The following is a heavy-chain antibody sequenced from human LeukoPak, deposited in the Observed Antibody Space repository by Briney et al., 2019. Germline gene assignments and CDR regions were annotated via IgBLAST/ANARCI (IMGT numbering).Heavy chain of an antibody. CDR3: TRHHVGAFDI. CDR1: GFTFSGSA. Sequence: GGSRRLSCAASGFTFSGSAMHWVRQASGKGPEWVGRIRSEANSYATAHAASVKGRFTISRDDSKNTAYLQMNSLKTEDTAVYYCTRHHVGAFDIWGQGTMVTVSS. CDR2: IRSEANSYAT. J-gene: IGHJ3*02. V-gene: IGHV3-73*01. D-gene: IGHD3-16*01.